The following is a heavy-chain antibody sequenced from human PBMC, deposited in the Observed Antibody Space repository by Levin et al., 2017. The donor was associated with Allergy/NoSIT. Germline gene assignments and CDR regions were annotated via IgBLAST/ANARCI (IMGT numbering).Heavy chain of an antibody. CDR3: AREGDRKGSWPYDAFEL. J-gene: IGHJ3*01. V-gene: IGHV1-69*06. D-gene: IGHD6-13*01. Sequence: SVKVSCKAFGGTLSNNAISWVRQAPGQGLEWMGGIIPMFGKATYAQQFQGRVTITADKSTSTAYMQLSGLRSEDTAVYFCAREGDRKGSWPYDAFELWGQGTVAAVSS. CDR2: IIPMFGKA. CDR1: GGTLSNNA.